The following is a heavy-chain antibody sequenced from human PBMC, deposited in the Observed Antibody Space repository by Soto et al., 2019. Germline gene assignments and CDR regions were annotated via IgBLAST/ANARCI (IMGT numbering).Heavy chain of an antibody. CDR2: ISSSSSYI. CDR3: ARGPPNIVLMVYASLGY. CDR1: GFTFSSYS. J-gene: IGHJ4*02. V-gene: IGHV3-21*01. D-gene: IGHD2-8*01. Sequence: EVQLVESGGGLVKPGGSLRLSCAASGFTFSSYSMNWVRQAPGKGLEWVSSISSSSSYIYYADSVKGRFTISRDNAKNSLYLQMTSQRAEDTAVYYCARGPPNIVLMVYASLGYWGQGTMVTVSS.